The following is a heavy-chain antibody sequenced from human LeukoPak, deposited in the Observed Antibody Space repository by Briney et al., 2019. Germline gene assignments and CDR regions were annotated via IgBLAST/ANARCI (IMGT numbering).Heavy chain of an antibody. J-gene: IGHJ4*02. V-gene: IGHV1-69*05. Sequence: ASVMVSCKASGGTFSSYAISWVRQAPGQGLEWMGGIIPIFGTANYAQKFQGRVTITTDESTSTAYMELSSLRSEDTAVYYCARDQGDHYDSSGYSLDYWGQGTLVTVSS. D-gene: IGHD3-22*01. CDR3: ARDQGDHYDSSGYSLDY. CDR1: GGTFSSYA. CDR2: IIPIFGTA.